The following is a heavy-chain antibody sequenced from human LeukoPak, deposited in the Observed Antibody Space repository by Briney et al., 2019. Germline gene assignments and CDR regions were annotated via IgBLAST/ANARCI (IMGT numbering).Heavy chain of an antibody. CDR3: AKDLDQYYFDY. J-gene: IGHJ4*02. CDR2: ISGSGGST. CDR1: GFTFSSYG. D-gene: IGHD1-1*01. Sequence: GGSLRLSCAASGFTFSSYGMHWVRQAPGKGLEWVSAISGSGGSTYYADSVKGRFTISRDNSKNTLYLQMNSLRAEDTAVYYCAKDLDQYYFDYWGQGTLVTVSS. V-gene: IGHV3-23*01.